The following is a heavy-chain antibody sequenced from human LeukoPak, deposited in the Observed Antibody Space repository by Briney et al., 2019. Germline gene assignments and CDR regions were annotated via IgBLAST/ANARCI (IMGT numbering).Heavy chain of an antibody. J-gene: IGHJ4*02. CDR1: GGSISSSSYY. Sequence: SETLSLTCTVSGGSISSSSYYWGWIRQPPGKGLEWIGYIYYSGSTYYNPSLKSRVTISVDTSKNQFSLKLSSVTAADTAVYYCARAGYSGYELKDWGQGTLVTVSS. CDR2: IYYSGST. V-gene: IGHV4-30-4*08. CDR3: ARAGYSGYELKD. D-gene: IGHD5-12*01.